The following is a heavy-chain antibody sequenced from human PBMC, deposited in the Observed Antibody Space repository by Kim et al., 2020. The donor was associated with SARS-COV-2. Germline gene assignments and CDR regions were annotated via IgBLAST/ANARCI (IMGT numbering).Heavy chain of an antibody. J-gene: IGHJ4*02. D-gene: IGHD5-18*01. V-gene: IGHV3-33*01. Sequence: GGSLRLSCAASGFTFSSYAMHWVRQAPGKGLEWVAVIWYDGSNKYYADSVKGRFTISRDNSKNTLYLQMNSLRAEDTAVYYCAASGYSYGPFDYWGQGTLVTVSS. CDR1: GFTFSSYA. CDR2: IWYDGSNK. CDR3: AASGYSYGPFDY.